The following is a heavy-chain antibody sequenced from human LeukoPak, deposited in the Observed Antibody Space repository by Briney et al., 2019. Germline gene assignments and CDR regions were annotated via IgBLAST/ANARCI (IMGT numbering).Heavy chain of an antibody. Sequence: SSFKVYCNTSRGAFSNYVISWVQQAPRQGRVGLAGIRQMFGVANYAQTVQGRVTTTPDRATSTAYMELSSLRSEDTAVYYCAGGRTDIVVVPATLRNYYFDYWGQGTLVTVSS. D-gene: IGHD2-2*01. CDR3: AGGRTDIVVVPATLRNYYFDY. CDR2: IRQMFGVA. CDR1: RGAFSNYV. V-gene: IGHV1-69*17. J-gene: IGHJ4*02.